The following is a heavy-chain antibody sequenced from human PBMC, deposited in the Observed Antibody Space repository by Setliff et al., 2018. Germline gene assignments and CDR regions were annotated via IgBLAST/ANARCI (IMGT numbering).Heavy chain of an antibody. D-gene: IGHD6-6*01. CDR1: GGTFRSYG. J-gene: IGHJ6*03. Sequence: SVKVSCKASGGTFRSYGISWVRQAPGQGLEWMGGIIPIPGIANYAQKFQGRVTITTDESTSTAYMELSSLRSEDTAVYYCARDRAARPPNSYYYYMDVWGKGTTVTVSS. CDR2: IIPIPGIA. CDR3: ARDRAARPPNSYYYYMDV. V-gene: IGHV1-69*10.